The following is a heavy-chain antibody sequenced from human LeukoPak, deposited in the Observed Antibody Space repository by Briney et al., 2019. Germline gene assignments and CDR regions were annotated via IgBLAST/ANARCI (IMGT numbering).Heavy chain of an antibody. CDR1: GYTFTSYT. D-gene: IGHD2-8*02. CDR3: ARDRVTGNTGLLLAY. V-gene: IGHV1-3*03. Sequence: ASVKVSCKASGYTFTSYTIHWVRQAPGQRLEWMGWINVGNDKTEYSQEFQGRVTITRDTSASIVYMELTSLTSDDMAMYYCARDRVTGNTGLLLAYWGQGTLVTVSS. CDR2: INVGNDKT. J-gene: IGHJ4*02.